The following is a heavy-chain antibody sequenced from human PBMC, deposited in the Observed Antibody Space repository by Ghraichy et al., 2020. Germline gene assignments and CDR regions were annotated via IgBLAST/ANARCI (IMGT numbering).Heavy chain of an antibody. D-gene: IGHD5-18*01. CDR1: GFTFSSYA. Sequence: GGSLRLSCSASGFTFSSYAMHWVRQAPGKGLEYVSAISSNGGSTYYADSVKGRFTISRDNSKNTLYLQMSSLRAEDTAVYYCVKDHGIGYSYGSLNYWGQGTLVTVSS. J-gene: IGHJ4*02. CDR3: VKDHGIGYSYGSLNY. V-gene: IGHV3-64D*06. CDR2: ISSNGGST.